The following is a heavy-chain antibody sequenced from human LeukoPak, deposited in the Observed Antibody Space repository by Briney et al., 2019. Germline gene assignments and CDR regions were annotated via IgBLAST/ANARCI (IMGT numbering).Heavy chain of an antibody. CDR2: IYTSGST. CDR3: ARDRGSSSWQPLDY. CDR1: GGSISSYY. J-gene: IGHJ4*02. Sequence: SETLSLTCTVSGGSISSYYWIWIRQPAGKGLEWIGRIYTSGSTNYNPSLKSRVTMSVDTSKNQFSLKLSSVTAADTAVYCCARDRGSSSWQPLDYWGQGTLVTVSS. D-gene: IGHD6-13*01. V-gene: IGHV4-4*07.